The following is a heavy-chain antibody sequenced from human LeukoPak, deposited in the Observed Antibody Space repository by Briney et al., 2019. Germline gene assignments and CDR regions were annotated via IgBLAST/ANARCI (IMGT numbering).Heavy chain of an antibody. CDR3: ARGSNYYDSSGYYYEVGDAFDI. J-gene: IGHJ3*02. CDR1: GYTFTSYG. V-gene: IGHV1-18*01. CDR2: ISAYNGNT. Sequence: ASVKVSCKASGYTFTSYGISWVRQAPGQGLEWMGWISAYNGNTNYAQELQGRVTMTRDTSISTAYMELSRLRSDDTAVYYCARGSNYYDSSGYYYEVGDAFDIWGQGTMVTVSS. D-gene: IGHD3-22*01.